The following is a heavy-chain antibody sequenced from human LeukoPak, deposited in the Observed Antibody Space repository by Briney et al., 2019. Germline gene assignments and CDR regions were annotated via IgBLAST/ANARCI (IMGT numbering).Heavy chain of an antibody. D-gene: IGHD1-14*01. CDR2: INPTSGGT. CDR3: ARDYVGRSAGYNHRYHNYFDP. J-gene: IGHJ5*02. CDR1: GFMFTDYY. Sequence: ASVKVSCKASGFMFTDYYIHWVRRAPGQGLEWMGWINPTSGGTNFAQMFQGRVTMTGDTSISTVYMEINSLRSDDTAMYFCARDYVGRSAGYNHRYHNYFDPRGQGTLVVVSS. V-gene: IGHV1-2*02.